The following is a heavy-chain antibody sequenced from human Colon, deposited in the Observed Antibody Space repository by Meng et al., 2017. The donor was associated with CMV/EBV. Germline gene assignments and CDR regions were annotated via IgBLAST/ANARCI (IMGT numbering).Heavy chain of an antibody. V-gene: IGHV3-23*01. CDR3: AKGGSYNYYYYGMDV. CDR1: GFTFSSYA. Sequence: GESLKISCAASGFTFSSYAMSWVRQAPGKGLEWVSAISGSGGSTYYADSVKGRFTISRDNSKNTLYLQMNSLRAEDTAVYYCAKGGSYNYYYYGMDVWGQGTTVTVS. D-gene: IGHD1-26*01. CDR2: ISGSGGST. J-gene: IGHJ6*02.